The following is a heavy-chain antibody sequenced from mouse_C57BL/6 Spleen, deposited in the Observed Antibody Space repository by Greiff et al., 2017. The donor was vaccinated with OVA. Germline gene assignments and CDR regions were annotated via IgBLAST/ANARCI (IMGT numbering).Heavy chain of an antibody. CDR3: AREGRDY. CDR1: GYAFTNYL. CDR2: INPGSGGT. J-gene: IGHJ2*01. V-gene: IGHV1-54*01. Sequence: VQLQESGAELVRPGTSVKVSCKASGYAFTNYLIEWVKQRPGQGLEWIGVINPGSGGTNYNEKFKGKATLTADKSSSTAYMQLSSLTSEDSAVYFCAREGRDYWGQGTTLTVSS. D-gene: IGHD3-3*01.